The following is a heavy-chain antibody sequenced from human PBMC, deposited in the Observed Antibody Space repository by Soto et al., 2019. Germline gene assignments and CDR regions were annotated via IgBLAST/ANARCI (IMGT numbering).Heavy chain of an antibody. D-gene: IGHD5-18*01. CDR1: GFTFSSYG. J-gene: IGHJ5*02. CDR2: ISYDGSNK. Sequence: GGSLRLSCAASGFTFSSYGMHWVRQAPGKGLEWVAVISYDGSNKYYADSVKGRFTVSRDNSKNTLYLQMNSLRAEDTAVYYCAKDTGADSYGSSWFDPWGQGTLVTVSS. V-gene: IGHV3-30*18. CDR3: AKDTGADSYGSSWFDP.